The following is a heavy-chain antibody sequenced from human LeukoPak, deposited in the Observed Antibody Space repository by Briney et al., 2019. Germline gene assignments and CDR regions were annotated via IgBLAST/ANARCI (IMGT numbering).Heavy chain of an antibody. CDR2: IYYSGST. CDR3: AREIAVADPNYYYGMDV. Sequence: SETLSLTCTVCGGSIRRYYGRWLRQPRGEGLEGLGYIYYSGSTNYTPSLKTRVTISVDTSKNQFSLKLSSVTAADTAVYYCAREIAVADPNYYYGMDVWGQGTTVTVSS. D-gene: IGHD6-19*01. V-gene: IGHV4-59*01. J-gene: IGHJ6*02. CDR1: GGSIRRYY.